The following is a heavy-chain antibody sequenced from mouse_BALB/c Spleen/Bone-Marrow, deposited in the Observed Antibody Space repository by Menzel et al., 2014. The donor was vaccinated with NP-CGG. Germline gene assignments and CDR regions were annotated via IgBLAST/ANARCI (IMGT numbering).Heavy chain of an antibody. J-gene: IGHJ1*01. V-gene: IGHV3-5*02. Sequence: EVKLMESGPGLVKPSQTVSLTCTVTGISITTGNYRWSWIRQFPGNKLEWIGYIYSSGTITYNPSLTSRTTITRDTSKSQFFLEMNSLTAEDTATYYCPRSHGNYWYFDFWGAGTTVTVSS. CDR1: GISITTGNYR. CDR3: PRSHGNYWYFDF. D-gene: IGHD2-1*01. CDR2: IYSSGTI.